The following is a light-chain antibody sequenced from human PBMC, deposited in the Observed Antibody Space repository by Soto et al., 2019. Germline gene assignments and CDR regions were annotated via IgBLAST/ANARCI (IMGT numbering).Light chain of an antibody. J-gene: IGLJ1*01. CDR2: DVS. CDR3: CSYTNSAYV. Sequence: QSALTQPRSVSGSPGQSVTISCTGTSSDVGAYNYVSWYQQHPAKAPNLMIYDVSKRPSGGPDRFSGSKSGNTASLTISGLQAEDEGDYYCCSYTNSAYVFGTGTKVTVL. CDR1: SSDVGAYNY. V-gene: IGLV2-11*01.